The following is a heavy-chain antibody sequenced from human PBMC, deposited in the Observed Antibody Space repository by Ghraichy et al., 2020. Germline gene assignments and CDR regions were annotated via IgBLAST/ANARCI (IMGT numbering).Heavy chain of an antibody. CDR3: ASSPPYCSSTSCSYYYYYYMDV. V-gene: IGHV1-3*01. CDR2: INAGNGNT. Sequence: AWGGGACKASGYTFTSYAMHWVRQAPGQRLEWMGWINAGNGNTKYSQKFQGRVTITRDTSASTAYMELSSLRSEDTAVYYCASSPPYCSSTSCSYYYYYYMDVWGKGTTVTVSS. CDR1: GYTFTSYA. J-gene: IGHJ6*03. D-gene: IGHD2-2*01.